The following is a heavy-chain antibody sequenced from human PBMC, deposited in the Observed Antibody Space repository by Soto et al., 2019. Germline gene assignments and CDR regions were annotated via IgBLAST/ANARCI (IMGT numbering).Heavy chain of an antibody. CDR3: ARFVPCSDGSSPLAY. CDR2: IYYTGST. D-gene: IGHD2-15*01. V-gene: IGHV4-59*12. CDR1: GGSISSYY. Sequence: PSETLSLTCTVSGGSISSYYWSWIRQPPGKGLEWIGYIYYTGSTNYNPSLKSRVTISVDTSKNQFSLKLTSVTAADTAVYYCARFVPCSDGSSPLAYWGQGTLVTVS. J-gene: IGHJ4*02.